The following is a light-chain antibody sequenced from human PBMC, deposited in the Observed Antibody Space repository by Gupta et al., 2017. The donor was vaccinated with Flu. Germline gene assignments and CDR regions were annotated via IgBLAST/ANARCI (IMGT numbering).Light chain of an antibody. J-gene: IGKJ2*03. CDR2: KAS. CDR3: QQYNSYWYS. Sequence: PSTLSASIGDRVTITCRASQSIRTWLAWYQQKPGKTPKLLIYKASCLESGVPSRFSGGGSGTEFTLTISSLQPDDFATYYCQQYNSYWYSFGQGTKLEIK. V-gene: IGKV1-5*03. CDR1: QSIRTW.